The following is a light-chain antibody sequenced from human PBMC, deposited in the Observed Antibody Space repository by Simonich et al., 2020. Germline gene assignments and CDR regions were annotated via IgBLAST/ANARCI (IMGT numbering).Light chain of an antibody. CDR2: LGS. CDR1: QSLLHSNGYNY. V-gene: IGKV2-28*01. Sequence: DIVMTQSPFSLPVTPGEPASISCRSSQSLLHSNGYNYLDWYLQKPGQSPQLQIYLGSNRASGVPDRFSGSGSGTDFTLKISRVEPEDVGVYYCMQALQTPLTFGGGTKVEIK. J-gene: IGKJ4*01. CDR3: MQALQTPLT.